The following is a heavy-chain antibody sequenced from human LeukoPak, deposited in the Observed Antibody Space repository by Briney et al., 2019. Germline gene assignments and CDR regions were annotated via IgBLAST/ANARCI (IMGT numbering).Heavy chain of an antibody. CDR2: IKSQTDGGTT. V-gene: IGHV3-15*01. J-gene: IGHJ6*03. CDR3: TTGQLVRSYYYYYYMDV. Sequence: GGSLRLSCAASGFTFSNAWMSWVRQAPGKGLEWVGRIKSQTDGGTTDYAAPVKGRFTISRDDSKNTLYLQMNSLKTEDTAVYYCTTGQLVRSYYYYYYMDVWGKGTTVTVSS. CDR1: GFTFSNAW. D-gene: IGHD6-6*01.